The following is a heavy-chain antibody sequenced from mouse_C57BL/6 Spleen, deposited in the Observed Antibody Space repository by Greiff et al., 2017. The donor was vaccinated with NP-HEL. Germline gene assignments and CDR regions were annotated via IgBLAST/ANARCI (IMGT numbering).Heavy chain of an antibody. D-gene: IGHD1-1*01. V-gene: IGHV1-82*01. CDR2: LYPGDGDT. J-gene: IGHJ1*03. CDR3: ARSKIDYYGSSPRYFDV. Sequence: QVQLQQSGPELVKPGASVKISCKASGYAFSSSWMNWVKQRPGKGLEWIGRLYPGDGDTNYNGKFKGKATLTADKSSSTAYMQLSSLTSEDSAVYFCARSKIDYYGSSPRYFDVWGTGTTVTVSS. CDR1: GYAFSSSW.